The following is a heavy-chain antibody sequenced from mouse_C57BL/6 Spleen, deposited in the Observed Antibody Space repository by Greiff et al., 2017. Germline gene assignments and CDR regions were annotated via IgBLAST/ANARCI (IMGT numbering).Heavy chain of an antibody. D-gene: IGHD2-10*02. CDR2: INPSNGGT. CDR1: GYTFTSYW. Sequence: QVQLQQPGTELVKPGASVKLSCKASGYTFTSYWMHWVKQRPGQGLEWIGNINPSNGGTNYNEKFKSKATLTVAKSSSTAYMQLSSLTSEDSAVYEWARGGYGNYGGYAMDYWGQGTSVTVSS. V-gene: IGHV1-53*01. J-gene: IGHJ4*01. CDR3: ARGGYGNYGGYAMDY.